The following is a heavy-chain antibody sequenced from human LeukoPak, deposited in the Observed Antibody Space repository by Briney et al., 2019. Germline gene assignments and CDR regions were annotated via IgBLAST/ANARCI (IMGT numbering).Heavy chain of an antibody. D-gene: IGHD3-9*01. CDR1: GGTFSSYA. V-gene: IGHV1-69*13. CDR3: ARRPTLTGYYGGYYFDY. J-gene: IGHJ4*02. CDR2: IIPIFGTA. Sequence: GASVKVSCKASGGTFSSYAISWVRQAPGQGLERMGGIIPIFGTANYAQKFQGRVTITADESTSTAYMELSSLRSEDTAVYYCARRPTLTGYYGGYYFDYWGQGTLVTVSS.